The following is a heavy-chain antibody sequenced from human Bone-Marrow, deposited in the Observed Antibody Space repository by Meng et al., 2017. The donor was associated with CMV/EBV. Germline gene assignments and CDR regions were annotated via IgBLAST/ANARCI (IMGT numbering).Heavy chain of an antibody. D-gene: IGHD3-22*01. J-gene: IGHJ5*02. CDR2: ISSSSSYI. V-gene: IGHV3-21*01. CDR1: GFTFSSYS. Sequence: GESLKISCAASGFTFSSYSMNWVRQAPGKGLEWVSSISSSSSYIYYADSVKGRFTISRDNAKNSLYLQMNSLRAEDTAVYYCARDPYYYDSSGYYCSWGQGTLVTVSS. CDR3: ARDPYYYDSSGYYCS.